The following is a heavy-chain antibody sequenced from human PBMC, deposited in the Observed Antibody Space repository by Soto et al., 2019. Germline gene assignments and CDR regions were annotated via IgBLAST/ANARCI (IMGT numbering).Heavy chain of an antibody. V-gene: IGHV3-66*01. D-gene: IGHD3-3*01. CDR1: GFTVSSNY. Sequence: EVQLVESGGGLVQPGGSLRLSCAASGFTVSSNYMSWVRQAQGKGLEWVSVIYSGGSTYYADSVKGRFTISSDNPKNTRYLQMNSLRAEDTAVYYCARVGYDFWSGFDYWGQVTLVTVSS. J-gene: IGHJ4*02. CDR2: IYSGGST. CDR3: ARVGYDFWSGFDY.